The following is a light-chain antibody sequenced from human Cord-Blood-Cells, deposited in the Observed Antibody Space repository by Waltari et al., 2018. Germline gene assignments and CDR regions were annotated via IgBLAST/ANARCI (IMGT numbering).Light chain of an antibody. CDR3: QQRSNWPPIT. V-gene: IGKV3-11*01. J-gene: IGKJ5*01. CDR2: DAS. Sequence: EIVLTQSPATLSLSPGERATLSCRASQSVSSYLAWYQQKPGLAPRLLIYDASNRATGVPARVSGSGSGTGFTLTISSLEPEDFAVYYCQQRSNWPPITFGQGTRLDIK. CDR1: QSVSSY.